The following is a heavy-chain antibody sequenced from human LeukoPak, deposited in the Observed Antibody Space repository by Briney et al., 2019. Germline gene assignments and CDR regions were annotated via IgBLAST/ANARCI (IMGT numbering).Heavy chain of an antibody. V-gene: IGHV4-59*08. D-gene: IGHD3-22*01. CDR1: GGSISTYY. J-gene: IGHJ6*02. CDR2: ISDSGNT. Sequence: PSETLSLTCTVSGGSISTYYWSWIRQPPGKGLEWIGYISDSGNTNYNPSLKSRVTMSVDTSKNQVSLKLSSVTAADTAVYYCTRLRFYYDSSGYYGGNYYGMDVWGQGTTVTVSS. CDR3: TRLRFYYDSSGYYGGNYYGMDV.